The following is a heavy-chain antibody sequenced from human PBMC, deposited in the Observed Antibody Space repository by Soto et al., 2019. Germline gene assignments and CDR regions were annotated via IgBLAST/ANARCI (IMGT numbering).Heavy chain of an antibody. CDR1: GFALTTTGMC. Sequence: SGPTLVNPTQTLTLTCTVSGFALTTTGMCVTCIRQPPGKALEWLALIEWGDDKNYNTSLMTRLTLSKDTSKNQVVLTMTNMDPVDTGTYYCARMLKRGTSDWIQIDYWGQGTLVTVSS. J-gene: IGHJ4*02. CDR2: IEWGDDK. V-gene: IGHV2-70*01. CDR3: ARMLKRGTSDWIQIDY. D-gene: IGHD3-9*01.